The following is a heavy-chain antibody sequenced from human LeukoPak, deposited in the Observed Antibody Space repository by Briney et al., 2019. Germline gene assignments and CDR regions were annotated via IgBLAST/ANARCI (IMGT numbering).Heavy chain of an antibody. CDR3: TRNTVAAAGDD. CDR2: IKRDGSEN. J-gene: IGHJ4*02. Sequence: GGSLRLSCAASGFTFSTFWMTWVRQAPGKGLEWVANIKRDGSENSYLGVVKGRFTVSRDNAKNSLYLHMNSLRAEDTALYYCTRNTVAAAGDDWGQGTLVTVSS. D-gene: IGHD6-13*01. CDR1: GFTFSTFW. V-gene: IGHV3-7*01.